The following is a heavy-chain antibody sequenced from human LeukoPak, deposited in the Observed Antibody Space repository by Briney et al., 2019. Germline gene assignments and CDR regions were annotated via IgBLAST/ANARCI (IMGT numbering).Heavy chain of an antibody. V-gene: IGHV4-30-2*01. CDR1: GGSISSGGYS. J-gene: IGHJ4*02. CDR2: IYHSGST. Sequence: PSETLSLTCAVSGGSISSGGYSWSWIRQPPGKGLEWIGYIYHSGSTNYNPSLKSRVTISVDPSKNQFSLKLSSVTAADTAVYYCARQKPVAATTHFDNWGQGILVTVSS. CDR3: ARQKPVAATTHFDN. D-gene: IGHD6-19*01.